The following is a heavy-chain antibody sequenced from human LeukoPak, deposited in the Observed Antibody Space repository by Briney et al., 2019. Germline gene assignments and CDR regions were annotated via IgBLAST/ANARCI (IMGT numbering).Heavy chain of an antibody. CDR3: ARGGYYDSRGKFDY. CDR2: ISYDGSNK. D-gene: IGHD3-22*01. J-gene: IGHJ4*02. Sequence: PGRSLRLSCAASGFTFSSYAMHWVRQAPGKGLEWVAVISYDGSNKYYADSVKGRFTISRDNSKNTLYLQMNSLRAEDTAVYYCARGGYYDSRGKFDYWGQGTLVTVSS. CDR1: GFTFSSYA. V-gene: IGHV3-30-3*01.